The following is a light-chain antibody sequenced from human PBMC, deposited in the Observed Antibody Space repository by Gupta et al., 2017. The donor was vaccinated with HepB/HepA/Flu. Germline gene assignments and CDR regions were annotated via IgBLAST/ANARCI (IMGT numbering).Light chain of an antibody. J-gene: IGKJ3*01. CDR1: QSLLHSNGYNY. Sequence: DIVMTQSPRSLPVTPREPASISCRSSQSLLHSNGYNYLDWYLQKPGQSPQLLIYLGSNRASGVPDRFSGSGSGTHFTLKISRVEAEDVGVYYCMQALQTPIFTFGPGTKVDI. CDR2: LGS. V-gene: IGKV2-28*01. CDR3: MQALQTPIFT.